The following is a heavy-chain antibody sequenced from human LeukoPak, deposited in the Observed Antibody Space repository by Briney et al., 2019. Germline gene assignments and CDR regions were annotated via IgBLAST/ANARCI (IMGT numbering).Heavy chain of an antibody. CDR1: GFIFSSFT. CDR3: AKDRSSGPHYYYGMDV. J-gene: IGHJ6*02. CDR2: INSGSNSI. D-gene: IGHD6-25*01. V-gene: IGHV3-21*01. Sequence: GGSLRLSCAASGFIFSSFTMNWVRQAPGKGLEWVSSINSGSNSIYYADSVKGRFTISRDNAKNSLYLQMNSLRGEDTAVYYCAKDRSSGPHYYYGMDVWGRGTTVIVSS.